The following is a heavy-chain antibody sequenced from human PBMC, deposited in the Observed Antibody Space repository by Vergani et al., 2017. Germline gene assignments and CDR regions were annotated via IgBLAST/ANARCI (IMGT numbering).Heavy chain of an antibody. J-gene: IGHJ3*02. Sequence: EVQLLESGGGLVQPGGSLRLSCAASGFTFSSYAMSWVRQAPGKGLEWVSAISGRGGSTYYADSVKGRFTISRDNSKNTLYLQMNSLRAEDTAVYYCAKETYYYDSSGYYSYAFDIWGQGTMVTVSS. D-gene: IGHD3-22*01. CDR3: AKETYYYDSSGYYSYAFDI. V-gene: IGHV3-23*01. CDR1: GFTFSSYA. CDR2: ISGRGGST.